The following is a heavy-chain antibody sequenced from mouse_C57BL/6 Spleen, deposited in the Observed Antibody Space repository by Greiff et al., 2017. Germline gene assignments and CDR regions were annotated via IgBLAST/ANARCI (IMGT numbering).Heavy chain of an antibody. J-gene: IGHJ1*03. CDR3: ARSPVGGYFDV. CDR2: INPSNGGT. Sequence: QVQLQQPGTELVKPGASVKLSCKASGYTFTSYWMHWVKQRPGQGLEWIGNINPSNGGTNYNGKFKGKATLTADKSSSTAYMQLSSLTSEDSAVYFCARSPVGGYFDVWGTGTTVTVSS. CDR1: GYTFTSYW. V-gene: IGHV1-53*01. D-gene: IGHD1-1*01.